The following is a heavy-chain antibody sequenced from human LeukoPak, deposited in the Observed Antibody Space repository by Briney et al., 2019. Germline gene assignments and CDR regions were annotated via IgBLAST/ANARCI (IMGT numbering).Heavy chain of an antibody. J-gene: IGHJ3*02. CDR1: GFAFNINA. CDR3: AKDALSGNSIYDPFDI. Sequence: GSLILSCAASGFAFNINAMSWVRQAPGKGLEWVSTFNDPSTTYYADSVKGRFTISRDDSKNTLFLQMNGVRADDTAQYYCAKDALSGNSIYDPFDIWGLGTMVTVSS. V-gene: IGHV3-23*01. D-gene: IGHD1-7*01. CDR2: FNDPSTT.